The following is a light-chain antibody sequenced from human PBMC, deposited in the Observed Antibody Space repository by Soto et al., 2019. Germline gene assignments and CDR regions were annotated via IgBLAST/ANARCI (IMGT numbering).Light chain of an antibody. V-gene: IGLV1-40*01. CDR2: GNS. Sequence: QSVLTQPPSVSGAPGQRVTISCTGSSSNIGAGFDVHWYQQLPGTAPKLLIYGNSNRPSGVPDRFSGSKSGNTASLTISGLQAEDEADYYCSSYTSSSTVFGTGTKVTVL. J-gene: IGLJ1*01. CDR1: SSNIGAGFD. CDR3: SSYTSSSTV.